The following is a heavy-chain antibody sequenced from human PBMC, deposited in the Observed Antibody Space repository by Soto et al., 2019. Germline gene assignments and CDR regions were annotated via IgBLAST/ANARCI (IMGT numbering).Heavy chain of an antibody. V-gene: IGHV1-69*13. D-gene: IGHD3-10*01. J-gene: IGHJ3*02. Sequence: GASVKVSCKASGGTFSSYAISWVRQAPGQGLEWMGGIIPIFGTANYAQKFQGRVTITADESTSTAYMELSSLRSEDTAVYYCATHQYYYGSGSYRPFGAFDIWGQGTMVTVS. CDR1: GGTFSSYA. CDR2: IIPIFGTA. CDR3: ATHQYYYGSGSYRPFGAFDI.